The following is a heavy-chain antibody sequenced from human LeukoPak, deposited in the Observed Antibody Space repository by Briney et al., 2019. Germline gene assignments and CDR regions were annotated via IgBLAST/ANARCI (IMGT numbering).Heavy chain of an antibody. Sequence: GGSLRLSCRASGFAFSNYAMTWVRQTPGKGLEWVSSTGGNGGGTSLADSVKGRFSISSDNSKNTLYLQMNRLRAEDTATYYCAKDHSGPTWYYYGMDVWGEGSTVTVSS. D-gene: IGHD2-15*01. V-gene: IGHV3-23*01. CDR3: AKDHSGPTWYYYGMDV. J-gene: IGHJ6*01. CDR2: TGGNGGGT. CDR1: GFAFSNYA.